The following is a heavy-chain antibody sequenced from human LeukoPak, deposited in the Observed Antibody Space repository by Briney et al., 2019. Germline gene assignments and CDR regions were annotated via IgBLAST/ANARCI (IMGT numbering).Heavy chain of an antibody. V-gene: IGHV4-34*01. CDR1: GGSFSGYY. J-gene: IGHJ6*03. Sequence: PSETLSLTCAVYGGSFSGYYWSWIRQPPGKGLEWIGEINHSGSTNYNPSLKSRVSMSVDTSKSQFSLKLSSVTAADTAIYYCARRTHNNSWYYYYYYYMDVWGKGTTVSISS. CDR2: INHSGST. CDR3: ARRTHNNSWYYYYYYYMDV. D-gene: IGHD6-13*01.